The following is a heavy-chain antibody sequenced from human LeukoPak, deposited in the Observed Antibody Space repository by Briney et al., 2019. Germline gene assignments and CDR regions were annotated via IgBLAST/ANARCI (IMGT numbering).Heavy chain of an antibody. D-gene: IGHD2-15*01. CDR2: IYSGGST. V-gene: IGHV3-53*05. CDR3: ATNAVVVAATGVLDI. Sequence: GSLRLSCAASVTVRSNYMTWVRQAPGKGLEWVLVIYSGGSTYYADSVKGRFTISRDNSQNTLYLQMNGLRAEDTGVYYCATNAVVVAATGVLDIWGQGTMVTVSS. J-gene: IGHJ3*02. CDR1: VTVRSNY.